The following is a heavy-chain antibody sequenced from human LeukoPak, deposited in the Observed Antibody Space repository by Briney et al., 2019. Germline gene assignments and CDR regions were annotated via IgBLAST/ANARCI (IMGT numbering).Heavy chain of an antibody. CDR2: IYTAGST. Sequence: PAGSLRLSCAASGFSINHYYMTWIRQTPGKGLDWVSVIYTAGSTNYSPSLKGRFTISRDNSKNTLYLQMNSLRADDTAIYYCARGQSYCGADCYSDWGQGTLVTVSS. CDR1: GFSINHYY. D-gene: IGHD2-21*02. CDR3: ARGQSYCGADCYSD. J-gene: IGHJ4*02. V-gene: IGHV3-66*01.